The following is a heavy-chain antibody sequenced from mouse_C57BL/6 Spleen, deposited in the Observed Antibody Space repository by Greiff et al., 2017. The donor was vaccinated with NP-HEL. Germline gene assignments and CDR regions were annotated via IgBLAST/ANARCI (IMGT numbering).Heavy chain of an antibody. CDR2: INPNNGGT. CDR3: ARTGMSFAY. Sequence: VQLQQSGPELVKPGASVKISCKASGYTFTDYYMNWVKQSHGKSLEWIGDINPNNGGTSYNQKFKGKATLTVDKSSSTAYMELRSLTSEDSAVYYCARTGMSFAYWGQGTLVTVSA. CDR1: GYTFTDYY. J-gene: IGHJ3*01. V-gene: IGHV1-26*01. D-gene: IGHD2-10*02.